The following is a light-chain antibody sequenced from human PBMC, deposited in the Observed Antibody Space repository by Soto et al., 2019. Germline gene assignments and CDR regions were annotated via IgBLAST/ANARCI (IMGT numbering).Light chain of an antibody. J-gene: IGKJ1*01. Sequence: MTQSPLSLPVTPGEPASISCRSSQSLLHINGXNXLNWYQQKPGKAPKLLIYAASSLQSGVPSRFSGSGSGTDFTLTISSLQPEDFATYYCQQSYSTPRTFGQGTKVDIK. CDR3: QQSYSTPRT. V-gene: IGKV1-39*01. CDR2: AAS. CDR1: QSLLHINGXNX.